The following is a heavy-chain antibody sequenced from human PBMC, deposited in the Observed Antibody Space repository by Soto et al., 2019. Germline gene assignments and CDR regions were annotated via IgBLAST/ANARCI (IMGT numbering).Heavy chain of an antibody. V-gene: IGHV3-33*01. Sequence: QVQLVESGGGVVQPGRSLRLSCAASGFTFSSDGMHWGRQAPGKGLEWVAVIWYDGSNKYYADSVKGRFTISRDNSKNTLYLQMTGLRSEDTAVYYCARVLRTAHCGGDCSYGMDVWGQGTTVTVSS. D-gene: IGHD2-21*01. CDR3: ARVLRTAHCGGDCSYGMDV. J-gene: IGHJ6*02. CDR1: GFTFSSDG. CDR2: IWYDGSNK.